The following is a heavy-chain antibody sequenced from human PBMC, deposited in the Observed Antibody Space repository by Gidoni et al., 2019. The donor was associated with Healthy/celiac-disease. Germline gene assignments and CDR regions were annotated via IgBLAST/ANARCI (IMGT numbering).Heavy chain of an antibody. CDR3: ASSEAVGYDY. V-gene: IGHV3-48*01. CDR1: GFTFSSYS. CDR2: ISSSSSTI. J-gene: IGHJ4*02. D-gene: IGHD3-16*01. Sequence: EVQLVESGGGLVQPGGSLRLSCAASGFTFSSYSMNWVRQAPGKGLEWVSYISSSSSTIYYADSVKGRFTISRDNAKNSLYLQMNSLRAEDTAVYYCASSEAVGYDYWGQGTLVTVSS.